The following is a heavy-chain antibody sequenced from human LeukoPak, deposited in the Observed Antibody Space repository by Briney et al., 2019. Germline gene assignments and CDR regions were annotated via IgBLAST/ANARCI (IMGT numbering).Heavy chain of an antibody. CDR2: IKQDGSEK. CDR1: GFTFSTYW. D-gene: IGHD2-15*01. V-gene: IGHV3-7*01. Sequence: GGSLRLSCAASGFTFSTYWMNWVRQAPGKGLEWVANIKQDGSEKYYVDSVKGRFTISRDNAKNSLYLQMDSLRAEDTAVYYCAREVGICSGGSCYFRFDFWGRGTLVTVSS. J-gene: IGHJ4*02. CDR3: AREVGICSGGSCYFRFDF.